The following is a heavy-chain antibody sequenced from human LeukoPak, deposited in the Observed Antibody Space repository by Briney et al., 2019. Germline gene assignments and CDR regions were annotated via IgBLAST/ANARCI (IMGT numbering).Heavy chain of an antibody. V-gene: IGHV4-34*01. CDR2: INHSGST. J-gene: IGHJ3*02. CDR1: GGSFSGYY. CDR3: ARRFKSTLEYSSSSKGYARAFDI. Sequence: SETLSLTCAVYGGSFSGYYWSWIRQPPGKGLEWIGEINHSGSTNYNPSLKSRVTISVDTSKNQFSLNLSSVTAADTAVYYCARRFKSTLEYSSSSKGYARAFDIWGQGTMVTVSS. D-gene: IGHD6-6*01.